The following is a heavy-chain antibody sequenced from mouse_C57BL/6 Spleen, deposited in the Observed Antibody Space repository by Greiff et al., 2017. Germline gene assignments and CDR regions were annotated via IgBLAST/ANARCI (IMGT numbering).Heavy chain of an antibody. Sequence: VQLQQSGTVLARPGASVKMSCKTSGYTFTSYWMHWVKQRPGQGLEWIGAIYPGNSDTSYNQKFKGKAKLTAVTSASTAYMELSSLTNEDSAVYYCTRYRDSTGSSLWFAYWGQGTLVTVSA. CDR1: GYTFTSYW. D-gene: IGHD1-1*01. CDR3: TRYRDSTGSSLWFAY. CDR2: IYPGNSDT. V-gene: IGHV1-5*01. J-gene: IGHJ3*01.